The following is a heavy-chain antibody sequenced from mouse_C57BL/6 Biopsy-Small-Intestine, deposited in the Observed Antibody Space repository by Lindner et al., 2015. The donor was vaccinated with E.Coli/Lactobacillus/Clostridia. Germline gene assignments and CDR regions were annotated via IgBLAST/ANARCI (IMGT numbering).Heavy chain of an antibody. CDR3: ARGGYFSFDY. Sequence: VQLQESGPELVKPGASVKMSCKASGYTFTDYNMHWVKQSHGKSLEWIGYINPNNGGTSYNQKFKGKATLTVDQSSSTAYMQLNSLTSEDSAVYYCARGGYFSFDYWGQGTTLTVSS. CDR1: GYTFTDYN. CDR2: INPNNGGT. J-gene: IGHJ2*01. D-gene: IGHD2-3*01. V-gene: IGHV1-22*01.